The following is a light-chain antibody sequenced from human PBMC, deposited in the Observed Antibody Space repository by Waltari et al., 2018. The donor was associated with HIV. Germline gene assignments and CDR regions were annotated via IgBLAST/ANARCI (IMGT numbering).Light chain of an antibody. CDR1: QSIAKN. Sequence: EIVMTQSPATLSVSPGERVTLSCRASQSIAKNIAWYEQKPGQAPRLLMYGVSTRATGTPARFSGSGSWTEFTLTISSLQSEDLAVYYCQQYDNWPPWTFGQGTKVE. CDR2: GVS. V-gene: IGKV3-15*01. J-gene: IGKJ1*01. CDR3: QQYDNWPPWT.